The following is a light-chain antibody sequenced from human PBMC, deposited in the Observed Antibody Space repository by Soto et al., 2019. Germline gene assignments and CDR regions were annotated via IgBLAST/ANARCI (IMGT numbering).Light chain of an antibody. Sequence: ELVLTRSAGTMSLSPGESATLSCRASQSVSSGYLAWYQQKPGQAPRLLMYDASKRATGIPARFSGSGSGTDFTLNISSLEPEDFAVYYCQQRDIWPWTFGQGTNV. V-gene: IGKV3D-20*02. J-gene: IGKJ1*01. CDR1: QSVSSGY. CDR3: QQRDIWPWT. CDR2: DAS.